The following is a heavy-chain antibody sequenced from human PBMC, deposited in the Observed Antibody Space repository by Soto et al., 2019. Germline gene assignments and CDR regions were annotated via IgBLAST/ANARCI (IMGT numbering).Heavy chain of an antibody. CDR1: GGSISNYF. V-gene: IGHV4-59*01. Sequence: PSETLSLTCTISGGSISNYFWNWIRQPPGKGLEWIGYMYYSGSTNYNPSLKSRVTISVDTSKNQFSLKLSSVTAADTAVYYCAGDRKDSNYYYGLDVWGQGTTVTVSS. CDR2: MYYSGST. CDR3: AGDRKDSNYYYGLDV. J-gene: IGHJ6*02. D-gene: IGHD6-13*01.